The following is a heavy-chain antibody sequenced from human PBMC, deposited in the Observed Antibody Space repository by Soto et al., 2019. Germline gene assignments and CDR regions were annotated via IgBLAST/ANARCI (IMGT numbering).Heavy chain of an antibody. V-gene: IGHV4-31*03. CDR3: ARGYLSLGYRMDV. CDR2: IYYSGSP. J-gene: IGHJ6*02. CDR1: GGSISSGGYY. D-gene: IGHD1-26*01. Sequence: QVQLQESGPGLVKPSQTLSLTCTVSGGSISSGGYYWSWIRQHPGKGLEWIGYIYYSGSPYYNPSLKSRVTVSVATSKTHFSLKLSSVTAADTAVYYCARGYLSLGYRMDVWVQGTPVTVSS.